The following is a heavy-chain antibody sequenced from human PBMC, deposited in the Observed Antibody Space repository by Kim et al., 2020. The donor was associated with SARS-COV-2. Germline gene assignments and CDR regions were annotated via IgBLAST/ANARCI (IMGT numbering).Heavy chain of an antibody. D-gene: IGHD3-22*01. J-gene: IGHJ4*02. V-gene: IGHV3-23*01. CDR3: AKAPIYASSGYYYFDY. Sequence: GGSLRLSCAASGFTFSSYAMSWVRQAPGKGLECVSAISGSGGGTIYADSVKGRFTISRDNSKHTLYLQMNSLRDEDTAVYFCAKAPIYASSGYYYFDYWGQGTLVTVSS. CDR1: GFTFSSYA. CDR2: ISGSGGGT.